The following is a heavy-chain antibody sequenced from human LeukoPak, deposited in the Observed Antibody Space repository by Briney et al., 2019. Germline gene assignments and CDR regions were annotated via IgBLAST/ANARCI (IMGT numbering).Heavy chain of an antibody. CDR1: GFTFSGYW. J-gene: IGHJ6*03. Sequence: PGGSLRLSCAASGFTFSGYWMSWVRQAPGKGLEWVANIKQDGSEKYYVDSVKGRFTISRDNAKNSLYLQMNSLRAEDTAVYYCAREGSCSSTSCYYYYYYYMDVWGKGTTVTVSS. CDR3: AREGSCSSTSCYYYYYYYMDV. V-gene: IGHV3-7*01. CDR2: IKQDGSEK. D-gene: IGHD2-2*01.